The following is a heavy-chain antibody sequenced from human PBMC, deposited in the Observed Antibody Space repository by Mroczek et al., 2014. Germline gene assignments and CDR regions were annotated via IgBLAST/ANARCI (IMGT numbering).Heavy chain of an antibody. D-gene: IGHD4-17*01. V-gene: IGHV3-11*01. J-gene: IGHJ3*02. CDR2: ISSSGSTI. Sequence: QVQLVQSGGGLVKPGGSLRLSCAASGFTFSDYYMSWIRQAPGKGLEWVSYISSSGSTIYYADSVKGRFTISRDNAKNSLYLQMNSLRAEDTAVYYCASGIYGDYEQRDAFDIVGPRDKWSPSLQ. CDR3: ASGIYGDYEQRDAFDI. CDR1: GFTFSDYY.